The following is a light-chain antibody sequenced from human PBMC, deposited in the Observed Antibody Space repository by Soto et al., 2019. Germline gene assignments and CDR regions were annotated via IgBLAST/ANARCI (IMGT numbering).Light chain of an antibody. CDR1: SSDVSGYNY. Sequence: QSALTQPASVSGSPGQSITISCTGTSSDVSGYNYVSWYQQHPGKAPKLMIYEVRNRPSGVSNRFSGSKSGNTASLTISGLQVEDEADYYCSSYTRSSTYVFGTGTKLTVL. J-gene: IGLJ1*01. V-gene: IGLV2-14*01. CDR3: SSYTRSSTYV. CDR2: EVR.